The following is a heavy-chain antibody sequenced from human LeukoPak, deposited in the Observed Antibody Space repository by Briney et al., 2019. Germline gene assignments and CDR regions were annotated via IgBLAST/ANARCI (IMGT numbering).Heavy chain of an antibody. Sequence: SETLSLTCAVYGGSFSGYYWSWIRQPPGKGLEWIGEINHSGSTNYNPSLKSRVTISVDTSKNQLSLKLSSVTAADTAVYYCAREYRIVKSSPVDYWGQGTLVTVSS. CDR2: INHSGST. J-gene: IGHJ4*02. V-gene: IGHV4-34*01. CDR3: AREYRIVKSSPVDY. D-gene: IGHD6-6*01. CDR1: GGSFSGYY.